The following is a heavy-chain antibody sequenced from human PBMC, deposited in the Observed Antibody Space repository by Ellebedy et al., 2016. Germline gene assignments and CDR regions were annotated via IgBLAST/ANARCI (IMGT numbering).Heavy chain of an antibody. J-gene: IGHJ4*02. CDR2: INAGNGNT. D-gene: IGHD3-10*01. CDR1: GYTFTSYD. CDR3: ARDYYGSGAPDY. V-gene: IGHV1-3*01. Sequence: ASVKVSCKASGYTFTSYDINWVRQAPGQRLEWMGWINAGNGNTKYSQKFQGRVTITRDTSASTAYMELSSLRSEDTAVYYCARDYYGSGAPDYWGQGTLVTVSS.